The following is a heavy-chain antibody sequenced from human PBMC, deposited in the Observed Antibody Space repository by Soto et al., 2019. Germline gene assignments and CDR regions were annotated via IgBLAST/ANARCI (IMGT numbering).Heavy chain of an antibody. CDR3: ASFVYLAGSEYPYVMVS. CDR1: GFTFNSYA. V-gene: IGHV3-30-3*01. Sequence: PGGYMRLSCAASGFTFNSYAMHWVRQAPGKGLEWVAVISYDGSNKYYADSVKGRFTISRDNSKSTLYLQMNSLRAEDTAGYYCASFVYLAGSEYPYVMVSRGQGPTVTVS. CDR2: ISYDGSNK. D-gene: IGHD6-19*01. J-gene: IGHJ6*02.